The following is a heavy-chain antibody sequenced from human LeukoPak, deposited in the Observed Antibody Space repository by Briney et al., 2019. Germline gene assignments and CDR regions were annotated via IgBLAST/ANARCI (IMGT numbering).Heavy chain of an antibody. CDR1: GASITNYY. CDR2: IYTNGNT. V-gene: IGHV4-4*07. J-gene: IGHJ4*02. D-gene: IGHD3-22*01. CDR3: ARARDSSGYSYFDY. Sequence: SETLSLTCTVSGASITNYYWNWIRQPAGKGLEWIGRIYTNGNTKYNPSLNSRVTLSVDTSKNQFSLRLSSVTAADTAVYYCARARDSSGYSYFDYWGQGTLVTVSS.